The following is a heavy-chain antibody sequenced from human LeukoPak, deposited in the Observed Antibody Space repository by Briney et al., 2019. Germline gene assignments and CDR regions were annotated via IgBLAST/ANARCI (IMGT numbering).Heavy chain of an antibody. Sequence: ASVKVSCKASGYTFTSYAMNWVRQAPGQGLEWMGWINTNTGNPTYAQGFTGRFVFSLDTSVSTAYLQISSLKAEDTAVYYCARGGKGTMVRGVIPGSYYYGMDVWGQGTTVTVSS. CDR1: GYTFTSYA. V-gene: IGHV7-4-1*02. D-gene: IGHD3-10*01. CDR2: INTNTGNP. J-gene: IGHJ6*02. CDR3: ARGGKGTMVRGVIPGSYYYGMDV.